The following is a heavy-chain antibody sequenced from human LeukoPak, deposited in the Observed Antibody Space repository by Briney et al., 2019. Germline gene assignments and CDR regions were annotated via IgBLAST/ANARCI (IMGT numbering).Heavy chain of an antibody. CDR2: INHSGSI. CDR1: GESFSGYY. J-gene: IGHJ6*03. CDR3: ARGGSYYFYSYYYMDV. V-gene: IGHV4-34*01. Sequence: SETLSLTCAVYGESFSGYYWSWIRQTPGKGLEWIGEINHSGSINYNPSLKSRVTISLDTSKNQLSLNLRSATAADTAVYYCARGGSYYFYSYYYMDVWGKGTTVTVSS. D-gene: IGHD2-21*01.